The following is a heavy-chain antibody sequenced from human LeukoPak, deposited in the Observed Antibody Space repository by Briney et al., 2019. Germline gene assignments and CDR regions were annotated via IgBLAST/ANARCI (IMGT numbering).Heavy chain of an antibody. CDR2: INSDGTKT. V-gene: IGHV3-74*01. Sequence: GGSLRLSCAASGFTFRSYEMHWVRLAPGKGLTWVSRINSDGTKTDYADSVKGRFTISRDNSKNTLYLQMNSLRADDTALYYCAKDILAVPALWNAFDIWGQGTMVTVSS. CDR3: AKDILAVPALWNAFDI. J-gene: IGHJ3*02. D-gene: IGHD2-21*01. CDR1: GFTFRSYE.